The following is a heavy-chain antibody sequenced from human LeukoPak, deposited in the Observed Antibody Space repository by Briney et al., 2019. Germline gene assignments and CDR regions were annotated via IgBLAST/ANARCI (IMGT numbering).Heavy chain of an antibody. Sequence: GRSLRLSCAASGFTFDDYAMHWVQQASGKGLEWVSGISWNSGSIGYADSVKGRFTISRDNAKNSLYLQVNGLRAEDTALYYCAKDNGGDYGDYFDYWGQGTLVTVSS. V-gene: IGHV3-9*01. J-gene: IGHJ4*02. D-gene: IGHD2-21*02. CDR3: AKDNGGDYGDYFDY. CDR1: GFTFDDYA. CDR2: ISWNSGSI.